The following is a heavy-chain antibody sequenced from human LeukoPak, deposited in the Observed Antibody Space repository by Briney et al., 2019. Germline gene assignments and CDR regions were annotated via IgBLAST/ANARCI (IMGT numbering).Heavy chain of an antibody. CDR1: GYTFTSYG. Sequence: SVKVSCKASGYTFTSYGISWVRQAPGQGLEWMGRIIPILGIANYAQKFQGRVTITADKSTSTAYMELSSLRSEDTAVYYCARDLADYDYNWFDPWGQGTLVTVSS. D-gene: IGHD3-3*01. J-gene: IGHJ5*02. CDR2: IIPILGIA. CDR3: ARDLADYDYNWFDP. V-gene: IGHV1-69*04.